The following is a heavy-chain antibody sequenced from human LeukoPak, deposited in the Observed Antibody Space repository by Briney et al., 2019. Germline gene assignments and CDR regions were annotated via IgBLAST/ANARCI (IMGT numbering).Heavy chain of an antibody. D-gene: IGHD3-22*01. J-gene: IGHJ4*02. Sequence: GGSLRLSCAATRFTFSNYAMSWVRQAPGKGLEWVSTISGSGGSTYYADSVKGRFTISRDNSKNTLHLQMNSLRAEDTAVYYCAKSAYYDSSGFYREYYFDYWGQGTLVTVSS. CDR1: RFTFSNYA. V-gene: IGHV3-23*01. CDR2: ISGSGGST. CDR3: AKSAYYDSSGFYREYYFDY.